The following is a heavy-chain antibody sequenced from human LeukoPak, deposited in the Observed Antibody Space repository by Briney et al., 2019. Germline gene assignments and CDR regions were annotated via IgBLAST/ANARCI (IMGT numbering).Heavy chain of an antibody. J-gene: IGHJ6*02. Sequence: SETLSLTCAVYGRSFSGYYWSWIRQPPGKGLEWIGEINHSGSTNYNPSLKSRVTISVDTSKNQFSLKLSSVTAADTAVYYCATYGGNYYYYGMDVWRQGTTVTVSS. CDR1: GRSFSGYY. V-gene: IGHV4-34*01. CDR2: INHSGST. CDR3: ATYGGNYYYYGMDV. D-gene: IGHD4-23*01.